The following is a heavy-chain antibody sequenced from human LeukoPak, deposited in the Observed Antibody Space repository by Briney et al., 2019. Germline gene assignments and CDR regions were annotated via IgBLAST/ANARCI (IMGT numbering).Heavy chain of an antibody. CDR2: IYTDDDT. D-gene: IGHD3-3*01. V-gene: IGHV4-4*07. J-gene: IGHJ5*02. Sequence: KASETLSLTCTVSGGSISRYYWNWIRQPAGKGLEWIGRIYTDDDTNYNPSLKSRVTMSVDTSKNQFSLMVNSVTAADTAVYYCARDSDFWSGSSGFDPWGQGILVTVSS. CDR1: GGSISRYY. CDR3: ARDSDFWSGSSGFDP.